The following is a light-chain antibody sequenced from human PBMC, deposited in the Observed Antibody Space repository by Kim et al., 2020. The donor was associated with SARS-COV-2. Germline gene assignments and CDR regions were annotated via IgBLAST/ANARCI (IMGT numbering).Light chain of an antibody. V-gene: IGKV3-20*01. CDR3: QQYGSSPLT. CDR1: QSVRSNY. CDR2: GAS. Sequence: EIVLTQSPGTLSLSPGERATLSCRASQSVRSNYLTWYQQKPGQAPRLLIYGASSRATGIPDRFSGTGSGTDFTLIISRLEPEDFAVYYCQQYGSSPLTFGGGTKVDIK. J-gene: IGKJ4*01.